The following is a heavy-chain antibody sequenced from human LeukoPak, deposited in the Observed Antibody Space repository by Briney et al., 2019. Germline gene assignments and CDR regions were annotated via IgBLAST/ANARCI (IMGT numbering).Heavy chain of an antibody. V-gene: IGHV4-39*01. Sequence: PSETLSLTCTVSGGSISSSSYYWGWIRQPPGKGLEWIGSIYYSGSTYYNPSLKSRVTISVDTSKNQFSLKLSSVTAADTAVYYCARPLVYGDPDYWGQGTLVTVSS. CDR3: ARPLVYGDPDY. J-gene: IGHJ4*02. CDR2: IYYSGST. D-gene: IGHD4-17*01. CDR1: GGSISSSSYY.